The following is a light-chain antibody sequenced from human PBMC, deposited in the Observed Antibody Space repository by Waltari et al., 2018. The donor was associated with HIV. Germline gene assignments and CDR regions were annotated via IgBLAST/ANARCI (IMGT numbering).Light chain of an antibody. CDR3: QTWGTGIQV. V-gene: IGLV4-69*02. CDR1: SGHTNYA. Sequence: QLVLTQSPSASASLGASVKLTCTLSSGHTNYAIAWHQQHPEKGPRYLMNLKRDGSHSKGDGIPDRFSGSRSGAERYLIISSLQSEDEADYYCQTWGTGIQVFGGGTKVTVL. J-gene: IGLJ3*02. CDR2: LKRDGSH.